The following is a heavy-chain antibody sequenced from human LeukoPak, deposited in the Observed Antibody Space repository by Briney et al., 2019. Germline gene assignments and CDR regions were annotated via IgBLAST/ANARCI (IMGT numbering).Heavy chain of an antibody. CDR1: GGSISSSSYY. CDR3: ARVGRGRGYNRGAFDY. V-gene: IGHV4-39*07. CDR2: IYYSGST. J-gene: IGHJ4*02. Sequence: SETLSLTCTVSGGSISSSSYYWGWIRQPPGKGLEWIGSIYYSGSTYYNPSLKSRVTISVDTSKNQFSLKLSSVTAADTAVYYCARVGRGRGYNRGAFDYWGQGTLVTVSS. D-gene: IGHD5-24*01.